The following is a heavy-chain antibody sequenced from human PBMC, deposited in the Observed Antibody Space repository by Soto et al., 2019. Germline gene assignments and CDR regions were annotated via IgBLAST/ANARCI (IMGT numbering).Heavy chain of an antibody. V-gene: IGHV4-39*01. J-gene: IGHJ4*02. CDR3: ARHEGNGNVWPLDY. CDR2: IHYSGST. Sequence: PSETLSLTCTVSGDSIGTTHSYWAWIRQSPGTGLEWIGNIHYSGSTYYMPSLRSRVTLSVDTSKNQFSLRLTSVTAEDTAVYYCARHEGNGNVWPLDYGGQGILVTVAS. CDR1: GDSIGTTHSY. D-gene: IGHD2-8*01.